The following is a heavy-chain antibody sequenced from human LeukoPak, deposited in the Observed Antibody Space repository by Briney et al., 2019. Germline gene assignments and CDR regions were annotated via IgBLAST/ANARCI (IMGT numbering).Heavy chain of an antibody. Sequence: ASVKVSCKVSGYTLTELSMHWVRQAPGKGLEWMGSFDPEDGETIYAQKFQGRVTMTEDTSPDTAYMELSSLRSEDTAVYYCAADLGSGCYFLDYWGQGTLVTVSS. J-gene: IGHJ4*02. V-gene: IGHV1-24*01. D-gene: IGHD3-10*01. CDR3: AADLGSGCYFLDY. CDR2: FDPEDGET. CDR1: GYTLTELS.